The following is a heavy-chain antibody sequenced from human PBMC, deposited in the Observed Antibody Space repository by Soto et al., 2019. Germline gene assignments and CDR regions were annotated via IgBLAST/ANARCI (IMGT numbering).Heavy chain of an antibody. CDR3: GTTPGGGGY. J-gene: IGHJ4*02. CDR2: IYSGGYT. CDR1: GFTVSNNY. V-gene: IGHV3-53*01. Sequence: EVQLVESGGGLIQPGGSLRLSCAVSGFTVSNNYMSWVRQAPGKGLEGVSVIYSGGYTAYGDSVKGRFTISRDNSKNTLFLKMNTRGADDPALFSWGTTPGGGGYWGQGTLVTVSS. D-gene: IGHD3-10*01.